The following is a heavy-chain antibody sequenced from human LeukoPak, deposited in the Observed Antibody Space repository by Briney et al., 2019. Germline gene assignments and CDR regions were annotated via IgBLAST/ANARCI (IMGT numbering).Heavy chain of an antibody. J-gene: IGHJ5*02. D-gene: IGHD6-19*01. CDR2: IYYSGST. CDR1: GGSISSYY. CDR3: ARKSSSGWYEGDWFDP. V-gene: IGHV4-59*01. Sequence: SETLSLTCTVSGGSISSYYWSWIRQPPGKGLEWIGYIYYSGSTNYNPSLKSRVTISVDTSMNQFSLKLSSVTAADTAVYYCARKSSSGWYEGDWFDPWGQGTLVTVSS.